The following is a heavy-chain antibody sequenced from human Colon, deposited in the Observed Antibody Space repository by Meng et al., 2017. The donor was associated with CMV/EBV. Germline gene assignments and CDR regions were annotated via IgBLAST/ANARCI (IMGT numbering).Heavy chain of an antibody. CDR3: ARTHDAFDI. CDR1: GFAFSISN. V-gene: IGHV3-21*01. J-gene: IGHJ3*02. CDR2: TDSYSNYI. Sequence: GESLKISCAASGFAFSISNMNWVRQAPGKGLEWVSSTDSYSNYIYYADSAKGRFTISRDNAKNSLYLQMNSLRAEDTAVYYCARTHDAFDIWGHGTMVTVSS.